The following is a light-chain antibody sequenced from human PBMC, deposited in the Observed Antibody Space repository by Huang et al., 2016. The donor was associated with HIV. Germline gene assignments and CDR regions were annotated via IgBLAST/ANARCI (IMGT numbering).Light chain of an antibody. V-gene: IGKV3-15*01. Sequence: EIVMTQSPATLSVSPGERATLSCRASQSVSNNLAWYQQKPGLAPKLLIYGASTRATGIPARFSGSGSGTRFTLTIISLQSEDFAVYYCQQYNNWPPEYTFGQGTKLEIK. CDR3: QQYNNWPPEYT. J-gene: IGKJ2*01. CDR2: GAS. CDR1: QSVSNN.